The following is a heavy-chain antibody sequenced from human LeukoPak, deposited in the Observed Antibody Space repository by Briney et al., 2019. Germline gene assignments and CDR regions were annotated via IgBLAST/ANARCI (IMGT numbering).Heavy chain of an antibody. V-gene: IGHV4-4*07. CDR3: ARKEGAPGWFDP. J-gene: IGHJ5*02. D-gene: IGHD3-16*01. CDR2: IYSSGST. Sequence: SETLSLTCTVSGGSISGYYWGWIRQPAGKGLEWIGRIYSSGSTNYNPSLKSRVTMSLHTSKNQFSLKLTSVTGADTAVYYCARKEGAPGWFDPWGQGTLVTVSS. CDR1: GGSISGYY.